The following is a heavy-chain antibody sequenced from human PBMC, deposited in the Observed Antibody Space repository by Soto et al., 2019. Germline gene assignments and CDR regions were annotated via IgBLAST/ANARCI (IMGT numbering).Heavy chain of an antibody. D-gene: IGHD6-19*01. CDR3: AKGCLTVAGTSCS. CDR2: ITGSGGGT. CDR1: GFTFTTYA. V-gene: IGHV3-23*01. Sequence: EVQLLESGGGLVQPGGSLRLSCAASGFTFTTYAMSWVRQAPGKGLEWVSSITGSGGGTYYADSVKGRFTISRDNSKNTLYLQMNSLRAEHTALYYCAKGCLTVAGTSCSWGQGAQVTVSS. J-gene: IGHJ4*02.